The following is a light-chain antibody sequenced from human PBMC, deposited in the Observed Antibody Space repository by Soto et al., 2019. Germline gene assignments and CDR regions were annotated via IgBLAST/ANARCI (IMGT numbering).Light chain of an antibody. CDR1: QSVRSSF. V-gene: IGKV3-20*01. Sequence: ESVLTQSQGTLSLSPGERATLSCRASQSVRSSFLAWYQLKPGQAPRLLIYGASSRATGIPDRFSGSGSGTDFTLTISRLEPEDFAVYYCQQYDSSPCTFGQGTKVEIK. CDR3: QQYDSSPCT. J-gene: IGKJ1*01. CDR2: GAS.